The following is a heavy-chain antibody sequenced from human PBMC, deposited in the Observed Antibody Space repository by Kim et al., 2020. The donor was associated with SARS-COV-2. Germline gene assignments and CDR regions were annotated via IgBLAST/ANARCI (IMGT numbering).Heavy chain of an antibody. Sequence: ASVKVSCKASGYTFTSYDINWVRQATGQGLEWMGWMNPNSGNTGYAQKFQGRVTMTRNTSISTAYMELSSLRSEDTAVYYCARVPLRFLEWLPYSLETNYYYYGMDVWGQGTTVTVSS. J-gene: IGHJ6*02. CDR2: MNPNSGNT. V-gene: IGHV1-8*01. CDR1: GYTFTSYD. CDR3: ARVPLRFLEWLPYSLETNYYYYGMDV. D-gene: IGHD3-3*01.